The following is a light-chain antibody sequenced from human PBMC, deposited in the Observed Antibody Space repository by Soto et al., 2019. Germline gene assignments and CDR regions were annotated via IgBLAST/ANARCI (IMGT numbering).Light chain of an antibody. J-gene: IGLJ2*01. CDR3: AAWDDSLDGVV. CDR1: SSNIGDNP. Sequence: QSVLTQSPSVSEAPRQRVTITCSGSSSNIGDNPVNWYQQLPGKAPKLLIYYDDLLASGVSDRFSGSKSGTSASLAISGLQSEDEGDHYCAAWDDSLDGVVFGGGTKLTVL. V-gene: IGLV1-36*01. CDR2: YDD.